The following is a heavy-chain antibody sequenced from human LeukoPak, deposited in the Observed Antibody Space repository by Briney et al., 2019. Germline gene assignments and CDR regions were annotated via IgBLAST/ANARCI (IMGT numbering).Heavy chain of an antibody. V-gene: IGHV4-4*02. Sequence: SETLSLTCAVSGGSISSSNWWSWVRQPPGKGLEWIGEIYHSGSTNYNPSLKSRVTISVDTSKNQFSLKLSSVTAADTAVYYCARSKPYGSTWHSDYWGQGTLVTVSS. CDR3: ARSKPYGSTWHSDY. J-gene: IGHJ4*02. CDR2: IYHSGST. D-gene: IGHD1-26*01. CDR1: GGSISSSNW.